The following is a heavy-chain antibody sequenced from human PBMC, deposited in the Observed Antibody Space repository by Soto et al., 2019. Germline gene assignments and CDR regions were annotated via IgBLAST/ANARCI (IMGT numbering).Heavy chain of an antibody. Sequence: ASVKVSCKASGYTFTSYAMHWVRQAPGQRLEWMGWINAGNGNTKYSQKFQGRVTITRDTSASTAYMELSSLRSEDTAVYYCARGSPGPHTAMDFDYWGQGTLVTVSS. CDR2: INAGNGNT. CDR3: ARGSPGPHTAMDFDY. CDR1: GYTFTSYA. J-gene: IGHJ4*02. D-gene: IGHD5-18*01. V-gene: IGHV1-3*01.